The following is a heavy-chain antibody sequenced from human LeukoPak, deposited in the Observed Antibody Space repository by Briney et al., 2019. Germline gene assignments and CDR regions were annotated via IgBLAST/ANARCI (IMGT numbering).Heavy chain of an antibody. Sequence: GGSLRLSCAASGFTFSTYSMNWVRQAPGKGLEWVSFISSVSNPIYYTDSVKGRFTISRDNAKSSLYLQMNSLGAEDTAVYYCARVRGGYCTSTTCSYPYYYMDVWGKGTTVTVSS. CDR2: ISSVSNPI. V-gene: IGHV3-48*01. D-gene: IGHD2-2*01. J-gene: IGHJ6*03. CDR3: ARVRGGYCTSTTCSYPYYYMDV. CDR1: GFTFSTYS.